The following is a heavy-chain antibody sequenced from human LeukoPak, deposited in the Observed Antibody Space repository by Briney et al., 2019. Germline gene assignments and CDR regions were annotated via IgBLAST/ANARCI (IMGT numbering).Heavy chain of an antibody. D-gene: IGHD3-16*01. Sequence: PGGSLRLSCVASGSTCSSYWMRWVRQAPGKGLEWVANIKQDGSEKSYVDSVKGRFTISRDNARNSLYLQMNSLRAEDTAVYYRSCSWGWYFNHWGQGTLVTVSS. CDR2: IKQDGSEK. CDR3: SCSWGWYFNH. CDR1: GSTCSSYW. J-gene: IGHJ4*02. V-gene: IGHV3-7*01.